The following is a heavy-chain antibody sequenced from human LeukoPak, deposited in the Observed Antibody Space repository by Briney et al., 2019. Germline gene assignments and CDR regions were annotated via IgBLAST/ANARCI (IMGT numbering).Heavy chain of an antibody. CDR2: IYTNGGT. CDR3: ARGATYNWNIFDF. Sequence: PSETLSLTRAGPGGSLNGFLWGLVPPPAGGGAGGVGRIYTNGGTTYKPSLKSRVTTSVDTSKNQFSLRLSSVNAAETAVYSCARGATYNWNIFDFWGQGTLVTVSS. J-gene: IGHJ4*02. D-gene: IGHD1-1*01. CDR1: GGSLNGFL. V-gene: IGHV4-59*10.